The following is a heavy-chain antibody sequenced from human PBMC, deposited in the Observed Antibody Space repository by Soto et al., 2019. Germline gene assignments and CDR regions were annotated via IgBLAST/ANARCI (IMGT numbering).Heavy chain of an antibody. CDR1: GFTFDDYA. J-gene: IGHJ6*02. CDR3: VKDIGGRGSYYYYYGMGV. Sequence: EVQLVESGGGLVQPGGSLRLSCAASGFTFDDYAMHWVRQAPGKGLEWVSGISWNSANMNYVDSVKARFTISRDNAKQSLSLQMNSLREAETGLYYCVKDIGGRGSYYYYYGMGVWGQGTTVTVSS. V-gene: IGHV3-9*01. CDR2: ISWNSANM. D-gene: IGHD3-16*01.